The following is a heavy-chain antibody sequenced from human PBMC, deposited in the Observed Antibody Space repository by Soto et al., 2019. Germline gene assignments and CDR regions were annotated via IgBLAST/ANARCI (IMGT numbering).Heavy chain of an antibody. D-gene: IGHD1-1*01. CDR1: GGSVSSSSYY. V-gene: IGHV4-39*01. CDR3: ARHTTQDRPFDC. J-gene: IGHJ4*02. Sequence: SETLSLTCTVSGGSVSSSSYYWGWVRQPPGKGLEWIGSVYYSGSTYYNPSLESRVTISVDKSKNQFSLKLSSVTAADTAVYYRARHTTQDRPFDCWGQGTLVTVSS. CDR2: VYYSGST.